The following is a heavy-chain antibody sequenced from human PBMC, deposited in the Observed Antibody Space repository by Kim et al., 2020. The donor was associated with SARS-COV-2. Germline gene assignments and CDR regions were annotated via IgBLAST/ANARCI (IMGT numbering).Heavy chain of an antibody. V-gene: IGHV3-23*01. CDR2: INGGGTSP. CDR1: GFTFTSYV. J-gene: IGHJ4*02. CDR3: AMGTGAYSSYFES. D-gene: IGHD1-1*01. Sequence: GGSLRLSCAASGFTFTSYVMSWVRQAPGKGLEWVSTINGGGTSPLYADSVKGRFSISGDNSKNTLFLQMSGLRAEDTAVYFCAMGTGAYSSYFESWGQGTLVTVSS.